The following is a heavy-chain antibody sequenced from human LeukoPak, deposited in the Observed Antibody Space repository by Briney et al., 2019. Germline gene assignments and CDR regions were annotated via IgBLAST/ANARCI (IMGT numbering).Heavy chain of an antibody. Sequence: SETLSLTCAVYGGSFSGYYWSWIRQPPGKGLEWIGEINQSGSTNYNPSLKSRVTISVDTSKNQFSLKLSSVTAADTAVYYCARGRSGYKKYYFDYWGQGTLVTVSS. CDR2: INQSGST. V-gene: IGHV4-34*01. J-gene: IGHJ4*02. CDR3: ARGRSGYKKYYFDY. CDR1: GGSFSGYY. D-gene: IGHD3-3*01.